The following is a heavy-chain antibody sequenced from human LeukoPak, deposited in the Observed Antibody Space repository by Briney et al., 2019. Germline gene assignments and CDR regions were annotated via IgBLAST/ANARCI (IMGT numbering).Heavy chain of an antibody. CDR3: ATGPEYYDILTGYYLDY. D-gene: IGHD3-9*01. CDR1: GFTFSRYR. CDR2: ISYDGSNK. Sequence: RGSLTHSCAASGFTFSRYRMHSVRQAPGKGLEWVAVISYDGSNKYYADSVKGRFTIPRDNSKNTLYLQMNSLRAEDTAVYYCATGPEYYDILTGYYLDYWGQGTLVTVSS. J-gene: IGHJ4*02. V-gene: IGHV3-30*03.